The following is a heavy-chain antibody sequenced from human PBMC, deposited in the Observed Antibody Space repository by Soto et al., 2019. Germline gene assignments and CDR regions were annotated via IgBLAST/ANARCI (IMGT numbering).Heavy chain of an antibody. CDR2: ISYDGSNK. D-gene: IGHD2-15*01. Sequence: GGSLRLSCAASGFTFSSYAMHWVRQAPGKGLEWVAVISYDGSNKYYADSVKGRFTISRDNSKNTLYLQMNSLRAEDTAVYYCARDPGYCSGGSCSTYRAGCDYWGQGTLVTVSS. V-gene: IGHV3-30-3*01. J-gene: IGHJ4*02. CDR1: GFTFSSYA. CDR3: ARDPGYCSGGSCSTYRAGCDY.